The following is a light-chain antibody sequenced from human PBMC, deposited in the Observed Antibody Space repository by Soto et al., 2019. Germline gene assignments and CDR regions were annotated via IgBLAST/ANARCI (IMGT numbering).Light chain of an antibody. CDR2: DVN. CDR1: SSDVGAYNY. CDR3: YSYTSSSTYV. Sequence: QSVLTQPAAVSRSPGQSITISCTGTSSDVGAYNYVSWYQQHPAKVPKLMIYDVNNRPSGVSDRFSGSKSGNTASLTISGLQAEDEADYYCYSYTSSSTYVFGTGTQLTVL. V-gene: IGLV2-14*01. J-gene: IGLJ1*01.